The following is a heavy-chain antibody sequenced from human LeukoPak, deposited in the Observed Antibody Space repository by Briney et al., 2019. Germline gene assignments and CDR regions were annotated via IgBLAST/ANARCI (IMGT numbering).Heavy chain of an antibody. V-gene: IGHV4-59*01. D-gene: IGHD7-27*01. J-gene: IGHJ2*01. CDR2: IYFNGST. Sequence: SETLSLTCTVSGGSISSYSWTWIRQPPGKGLEWAGYIYFNGSTNYNPSLKSRVTISVDTSQNQFSLKLTSVTAADTAVYYCARRDSNWGFDWYFDLWGRGTLVTVSS. CDR1: GGSISSYS. CDR3: ARRDSNWGFDWYFDL.